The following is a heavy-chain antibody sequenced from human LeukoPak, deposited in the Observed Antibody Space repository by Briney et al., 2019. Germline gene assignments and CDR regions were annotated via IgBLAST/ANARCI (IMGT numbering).Heavy chain of an antibody. CDR2: ISYDGNNK. V-gene: IGHV3-30*04. CDR3: ARRIAGYYGMDV. CDR1: GFTFSSYA. J-gene: IGHJ6*02. Sequence: GGSLRLSCAASGFTFSSYAIHWVRQAPGKGLEWVALISYDGNNKYYADSVKGRFTISRDNSKNTLYLQMNSLRTEDTAVYYSARRIAGYYGMDVWGQGTTVTVSS. D-gene: IGHD1-20*01.